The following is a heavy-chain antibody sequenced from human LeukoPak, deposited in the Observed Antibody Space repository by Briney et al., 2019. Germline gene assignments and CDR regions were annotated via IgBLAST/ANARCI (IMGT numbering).Heavy chain of an antibody. J-gene: IGHJ4*02. CDR3: ARVITIFGVVIDTYYFDY. CDR2: IYYSGST. V-gene: IGHV4-30-4*08. D-gene: IGHD3-3*01. Sequence: PSETLSLTCAVYGGSFSGYYWSWIRQPPGKGLEWIGYIYYSGSTYYNPSLKSRVTISVDTSKNQFSLKLSSVTAADTAVYYCARVITIFGVVIDTYYFDYWGQGTLVTVSS. CDR1: GGSFSGYY.